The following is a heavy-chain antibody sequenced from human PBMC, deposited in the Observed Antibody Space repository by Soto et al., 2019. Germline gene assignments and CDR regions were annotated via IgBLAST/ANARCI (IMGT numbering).Heavy chain of an antibody. Sequence: QVQLVQSGGEVKRPGASVKVSCKASGYMFSNYAISWVRQTPGQGLEWMGWINVYKGNTNYAQKFQGRVPMATDTSTNTAYLDLRSLRSDDTAVYFCARDLSSGWFDYWGQGTLVIVSS. D-gene: IGHD6-19*01. CDR1: GYMFSNYA. V-gene: IGHV1-18*01. J-gene: IGHJ4*02. CDR2: INVYKGNT. CDR3: ARDLSSGWFDY.